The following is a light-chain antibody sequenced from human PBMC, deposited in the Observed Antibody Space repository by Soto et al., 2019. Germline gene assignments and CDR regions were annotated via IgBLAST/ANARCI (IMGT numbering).Light chain of an antibody. CDR1: QSVSSN. Sequence: EIVMTQSPATLSVSPGERATLSRRASQSVSSNLAWYQQKPGQAPRLLIYGASTRATDVPDRFSGSGSGADFTLSISRLEPEDFAVYYCQQYGSSPPRTFGQGTKVEMK. J-gene: IGKJ1*01. V-gene: IGKV3-20*01. CDR2: GAS. CDR3: QQYGSSPPRT.